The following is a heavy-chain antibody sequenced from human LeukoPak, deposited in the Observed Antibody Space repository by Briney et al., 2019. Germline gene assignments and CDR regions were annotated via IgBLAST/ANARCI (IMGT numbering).Heavy chain of an antibody. CDR3: ARDLYWAFDI. D-gene: IGHD2-8*02. CDR1: GGSIRSGDYY. J-gene: IGHJ3*02. CDR2: IYTTGST. V-gene: IGHV4-61*02. Sequence: SKTLSLTCTVSGGSIRSGDYYWSWIRQPAGKGLEWIGRIYTTGSTNYNPSLKSRVTISVDTPKDQFSLKLSSVTAADTAVYYCARDLYWAFDIWGQGTMVTVSS.